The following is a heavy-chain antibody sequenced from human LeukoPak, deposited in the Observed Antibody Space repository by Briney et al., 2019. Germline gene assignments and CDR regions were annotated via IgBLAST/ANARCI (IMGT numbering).Heavy chain of an antibody. D-gene: IGHD3-9*01. CDR3: ASMKYDILTGYYLNYFDY. V-gene: IGHV4-34*01. CDR1: GGSFSTDY. Sequence: SETLSLTCAVYGGSFSTDYWSWIRQPPGQGLEWIGEINHSGSTNYNPSLKSRVTISVDTSKNQFSLKLSSVTAADTAVYHCASMKYDILTGYYLNYFDYCGQGTLVTVSS. J-gene: IGHJ4*02. CDR2: INHSGST.